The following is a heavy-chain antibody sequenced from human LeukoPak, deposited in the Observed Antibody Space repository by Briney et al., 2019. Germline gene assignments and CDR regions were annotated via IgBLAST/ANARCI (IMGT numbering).Heavy chain of an antibody. Sequence: PGGSLRLSCVASGFTFSNYEMNWARQAPGKGREWVSYISSSGSTIYYADSVKGRFTISRDNAKNSLYLQMNSLRAEDTAVYYCARDPSSTGYADYWGQGTLVTVSS. CDR1: GFTFSNYE. J-gene: IGHJ4*02. V-gene: IGHV3-48*03. D-gene: IGHD3-9*01. CDR2: ISSSGSTI. CDR3: ARDPSSTGYADY.